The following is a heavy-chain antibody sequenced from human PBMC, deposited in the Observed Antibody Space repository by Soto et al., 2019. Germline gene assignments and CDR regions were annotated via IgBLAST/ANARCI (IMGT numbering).Heavy chain of an antibody. CDR3: AKVRVDFAWLSELDYFHY. V-gene: IGHV3-23*01. J-gene: IGHJ4*02. CDR1: GFTFDTNG. Sequence: PGGSLRLSCAASGFTFDTNGMTWVRQVPGKGLEWVSAISAGCTTTYYADPVKGRFTISRDNSRNMLYLQMNSLRAEDTAVYYCAKVRVDFAWLSELDYFHYWGQGTPVTVSS. D-gene: IGHD3-9*01. CDR2: ISAGCTTT.